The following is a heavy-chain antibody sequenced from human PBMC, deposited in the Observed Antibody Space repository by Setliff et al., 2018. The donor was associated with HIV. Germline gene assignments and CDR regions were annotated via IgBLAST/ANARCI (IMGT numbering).Heavy chain of an antibody. Sequence: ASVKVSCKVSGDTLSELSMHWVRQAPEKGLEWMGGFDPELGETFFAQNFRGRLTMTQDTSTDTAYMELTSLRSDDTAMYYCATDNREGVGTPYYFDYWGQGTQVTVSS. J-gene: IGHJ4*02. CDR3: ATDNREGVGTPYYFDY. CDR1: GDTLSELS. CDR2: FDPELGET. V-gene: IGHV1-24*01. D-gene: IGHD1-26*01.